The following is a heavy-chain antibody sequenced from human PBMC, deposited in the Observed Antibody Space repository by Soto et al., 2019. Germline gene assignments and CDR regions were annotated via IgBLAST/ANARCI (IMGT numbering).Heavy chain of an antibody. V-gene: IGHV1-46*01. CDR3: ARATWERPYYYDSSGYPAYYFDY. Sequence: ASVKVSCKASGYTFTSYYMHWVRQAPGQGLEWMGIINPSGGSTSYAQKFQGRVTMTRDTSTSTVYMELSSLRSEDTAVYYCARATWERPYYYDSSGYPAYYFDYWG. CDR1: GYTFTSYY. CDR2: INPSGGST. D-gene: IGHD3-22*01. J-gene: IGHJ4*01.